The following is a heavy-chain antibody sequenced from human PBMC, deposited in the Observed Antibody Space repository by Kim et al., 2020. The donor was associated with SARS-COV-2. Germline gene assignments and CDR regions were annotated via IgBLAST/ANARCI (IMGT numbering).Heavy chain of an antibody. V-gene: IGHV3-23*01. CDR3: AKSLKGSGDY. D-gene: IGHD6-25*01. J-gene: IGHJ4*02. Sequence: GGSLRLSCVASGFTFSGSAMSWVRQAPGKGLEWVSTISGSGVSTNYAESVKGRFTISRDNSKNTLYLQMDSLRAEDTAVYFCAKSLKGSGDYWGQGTLVTVSS. CDR2: ISGSGVST. CDR1: GFTFSGSA.